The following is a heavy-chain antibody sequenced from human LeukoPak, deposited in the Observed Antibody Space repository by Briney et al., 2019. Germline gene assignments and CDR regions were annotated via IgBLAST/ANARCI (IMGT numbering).Heavy chain of an antibody. CDR1: GYSISSGYY. V-gene: IGHV4-38-2*02. D-gene: IGHD2-21*02. CDR3: ASGFLLTLFDY. J-gene: IGHJ4*02. Sequence: SETLSLTCTVSGYSISSGYYWGWIRQPPGKGLEWIGSIYHSGSTYYNPSLKSRVTISVDTSRNQFSLKLSSVTAADTAVYYCASGFLLTLFDYWGQGTLVTVSS. CDR2: IYHSGST.